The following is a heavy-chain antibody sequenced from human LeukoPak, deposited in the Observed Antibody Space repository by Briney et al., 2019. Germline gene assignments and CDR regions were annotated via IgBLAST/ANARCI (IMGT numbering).Heavy chain of an antibody. V-gene: IGHV3-23*01. CDR3: AKGSGGWYLYYFDY. CDR2: ISGSGGST. CDR1: GFTXXXYA. J-gene: IGHJ4*02. D-gene: IGHD6-19*01. Sequence: RLSCXXXGFTXXXYAMSWVRQAPGKGLEGVSAISGSGGSTYYADSVKGRFTISRDNSKNTLYLQMNSLRAEDTAVYYCAKGSGGWYLYYFDYWGQGTLVTVSS.